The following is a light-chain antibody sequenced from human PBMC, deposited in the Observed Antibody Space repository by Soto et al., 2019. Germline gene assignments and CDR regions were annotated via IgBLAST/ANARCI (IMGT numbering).Light chain of an antibody. V-gene: IGKV1-5*03. CDR3: QQYSRFSWT. Sequence: DIQMTQSPSTLSASVGDRVTITCWASQSIDKWLAWYQQKPGKAPKLLIYKASILQSGVPSRFSGSGSGTEFTLTISSLQPDDVGSYFCQQYSRFSWTFGQGTKVEIK. J-gene: IGKJ1*01. CDR2: KAS. CDR1: QSIDKW.